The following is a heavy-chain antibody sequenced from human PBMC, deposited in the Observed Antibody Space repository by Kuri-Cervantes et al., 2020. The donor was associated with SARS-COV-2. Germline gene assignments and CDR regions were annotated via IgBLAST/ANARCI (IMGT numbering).Heavy chain of an antibody. D-gene: IGHD3-3*01. Sequence: GGSLRLSCAASGFTFSSYAMHWVRQAPGKGLEWVAVISYDGSNKYYADSVKGRFTISRDNSKNTLYLQMNSLRAEDTAVYYCATSLRFLEWFSGDYWGQGTLVTVSS. CDR3: ATSLRFLEWFSGDY. CDR2: ISYDGSNK. J-gene: IGHJ4*02. V-gene: IGHV3-30-3*01. CDR1: GFTFSSYA.